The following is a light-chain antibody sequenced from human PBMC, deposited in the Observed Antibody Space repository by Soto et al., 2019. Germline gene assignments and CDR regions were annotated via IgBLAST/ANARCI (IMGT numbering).Light chain of an antibody. CDR2: WAS. J-gene: IGKJ1*01. V-gene: IGKV4-1*01. CDR3: QQYYSGRG. Sequence: DIVMTQSPDSLAVSLGERATINCKSSQTVLSNSNNKNFLAWYQMKPGQPPKLLISWASTRESGVPDRFSCSGSGTDFSLTISSLQAADVAVYYCQQYYSGRGFGQGTKVEIK. CDR1: QTVLSNSNNKNF.